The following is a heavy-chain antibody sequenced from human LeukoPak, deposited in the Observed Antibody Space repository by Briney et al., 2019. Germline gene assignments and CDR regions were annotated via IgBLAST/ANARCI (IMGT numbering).Heavy chain of an antibody. D-gene: IGHD5-12*01. V-gene: IGHV3-48*03. CDR3: ARAAYSGYDYDY. Sequence: GGSLRLSCAASGFTFSSYEMNWVRQAPGKGLEWVSYISSSSTTIHYADSVKGRFTISRDNAKNSLYLQMNSLRAEDTAVYYCARAAYSGYDYDYWGQGTLVTVSS. CDR2: ISSSSTTI. J-gene: IGHJ4*02. CDR1: GFTFSSYE.